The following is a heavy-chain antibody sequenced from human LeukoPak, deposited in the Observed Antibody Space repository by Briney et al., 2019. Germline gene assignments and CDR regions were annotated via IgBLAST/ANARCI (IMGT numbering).Heavy chain of an antibody. V-gene: IGHV4-4*07. CDR3: ARERYCTATTCDAGGDAFDI. J-gene: IGHJ3*02. Sequence: SETLSLTCTVSGGSISNYYWSWIRQPAGKGLEWIGRIYPRGSTTYSSSLKSRVTMSADTSKNHFSLNLTSLTAADTAVYYCARERYCTATTCDAGGDAFDIWGQGTMVIVSS. D-gene: IGHD2-2*01. CDR1: GGSISNYY. CDR2: IYPRGST.